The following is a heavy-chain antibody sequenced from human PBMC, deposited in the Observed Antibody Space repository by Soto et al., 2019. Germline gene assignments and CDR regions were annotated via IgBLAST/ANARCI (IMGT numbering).Heavy chain of an antibody. D-gene: IGHD2-21*02. J-gene: IGHJ4*02. Sequence: QVQLVQSGAEVKKPGSSVKVSCKASGGTFSSYAISWVRQAPGQGLEWMGGIIPIFGTANYAQKFQGRVTITADESTSTAHMELSSLRSEDTAVYYCARNGIPVTAIPEHFDYWGQGTLVTVSS. CDR2: IIPIFGTA. V-gene: IGHV1-69*01. CDR1: GGTFSSYA. CDR3: ARNGIPVTAIPEHFDY.